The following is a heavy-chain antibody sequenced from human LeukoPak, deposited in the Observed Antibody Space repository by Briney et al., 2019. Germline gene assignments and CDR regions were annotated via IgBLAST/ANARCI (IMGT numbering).Heavy chain of an antibody. D-gene: IGHD3-22*01. CDR1: GGSFSGYY. CDR3: ARGVPYYYDSSGYYRENFDY. J-gene: IGHJ4*02. CDR2: INHSGST. Sequence: SETLSLTSAVYGGSFSGYYWSWIRQPPGKGLEWIGEINHSGSTNYNPSLKSRVTISVDTSKNQFSLKLSSVTAADTAVYYCARGVPYYYDSSGYYRENFDYWGQGTLVTVSS. V-gene: IGHV4-34*01.